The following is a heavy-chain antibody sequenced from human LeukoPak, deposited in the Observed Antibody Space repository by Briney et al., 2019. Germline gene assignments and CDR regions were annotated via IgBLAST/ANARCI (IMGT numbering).Heavy chain of an antibody. J-gene: IGHJ6*02. V-gene: IGHV4-34*01. CDR3: ARHFTGPGTYTPYFGMAV. CDR2: INHSGST. D-gene: IGHD3-3*02. Sequence: SETLSLTCGVYGVSFSDYYWGWIRQPPGKGLEWIGEINHSGSTSYNPSLKSRVTISVDASKNQFSLKLSSVTAADTAVYYCARHFTGPGTYTPYFGMAVWGQGTTVTVSS. CDR1: GVSFSDYY.